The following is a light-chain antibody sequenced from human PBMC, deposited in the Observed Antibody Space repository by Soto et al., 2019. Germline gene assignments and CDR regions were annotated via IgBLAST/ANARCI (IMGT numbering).Light chain of an antibody. V-gene: IGLV1-47*01. CDR3: SARDDILSGVV. Sequence: QSVLTQPPSASRTPGQRVTISCSGSSSNIGSNHVYWYQQFPGMAPKLLMYRSDQRPTGVPDRFSGSKSGTSASLAISGLRSDDEADYYCSARDDILSGVVFGGGTKVTVL. J-gene: IGLJ2*01. CDR2: RSD. CDR1: SSNIGSNH.